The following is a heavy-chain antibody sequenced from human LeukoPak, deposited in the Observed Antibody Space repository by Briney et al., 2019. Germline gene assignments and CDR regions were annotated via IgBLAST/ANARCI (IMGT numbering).Heavy chain of an antibody. J-gene: IGHJ5*02. V-gene: IGHV1-69*05. CDR3: ARDPIIVVPAAMRPGWFDP. D-gene: IGHD2-2*01. CDR2: IIPIFGTA. Sequence: SVKVSCKASGGTFSSYAISWVRQAPGQGLEWMGRIIPIFGTANYAQKFQGRVTITTDESTSTAYMGLSSLRSEDTAVYYCARDPIIVVPAAMRPGWFDPWGQGTLVTVSS. CDR1: GGTFSSYA.